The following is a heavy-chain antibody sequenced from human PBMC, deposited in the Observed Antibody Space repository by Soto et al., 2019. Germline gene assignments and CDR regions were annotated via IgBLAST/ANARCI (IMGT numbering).Heavy chain of an antibody. Sequence: TGGSLGLCCAASGFTFSSYTMNGVRQVPGKGLEWVSYISSSSSTIYYADSVKGRFTISRDNAKNSLYLQMNSLRGEDTAVYYCARLHDYGDYRFDYWGQGTLVTVSS. CDR1: GFTFSSYT. CDR2: ISSSSSTI. J-gene: IGHJ4*02. D-gene: IGHD4-17*01. V-gene: IGHV3-48*01. CDR3: ARLHDYGDYRFDY.